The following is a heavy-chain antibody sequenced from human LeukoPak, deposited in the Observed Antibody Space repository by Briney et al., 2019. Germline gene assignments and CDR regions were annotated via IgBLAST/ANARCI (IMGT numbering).Heavy chain of an antibody. Sequence: SQTLSLTCAVSGGSISSGGYSWSWIRQPPGKGLEWIGYIYHSASTYYNPSLKSRVTISVDRSKNQFSLKLSSVTAADTAVYYCARALRNCSGGSCYPSLHFDYWGQGTLVTVSS. CDR3: ARALRNCSGGSCYPSLHFDY. CDR2: IYHSAST. D-gene: IGHD2-15*01. J-gene: IGHJ4*02. V-gene: IGHV4-30-2*01. CDR1: GGSISSGGYS.